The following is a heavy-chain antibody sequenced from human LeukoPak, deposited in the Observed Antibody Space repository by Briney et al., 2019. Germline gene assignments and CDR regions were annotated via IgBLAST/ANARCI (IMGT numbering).Heavy chain of an antibody. D-gene: IGHD3-10*01. CDR2: IKKDGDDK. J-gene: IGHJ4*02. CDR1: GFPFSSFW. CDR3: ARVPGTSNYYGSGSPDY. Sequence: GGSLRLSCAASGFPFSSFWMIWFRQAPGKGLEWVANIKKDGDDKHYVDSVEGRFTVSRDNAKTSLHLQMNNLRAEDTAVYYCARVPGTSNYYGSGSPDYWGQGTLVTVSS. V-gene: IGHV3-7*04.